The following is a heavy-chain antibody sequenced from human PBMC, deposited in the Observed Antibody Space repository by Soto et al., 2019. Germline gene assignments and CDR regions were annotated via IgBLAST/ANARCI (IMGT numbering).Heavy chain of an antibody. CDR1: GGSISSSSYY. Sequence: SETLSLTCTVSGGSISSSSYYWGWIRQPPGKGLEWIGSIYYSGSTYYNPSLKSRVTISVDTSKNQFSLKLSSVTAADTAVYYCAMVRGVITYYFDYWGQGTLVTSPQ. CDR3: AMVRGVITYYFDY. J-gene: IGHJ4*02. D-gene: IGHD3-10*01. CDR2: IYYSGST. V-gene: IGHV4-39*01.